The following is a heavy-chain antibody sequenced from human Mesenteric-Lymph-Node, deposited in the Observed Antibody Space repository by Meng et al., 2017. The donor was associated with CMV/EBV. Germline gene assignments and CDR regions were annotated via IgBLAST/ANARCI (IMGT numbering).Heavy chain of an antibody. V-gene: IGHV3-53*01. CDR1: GFTVSSNY. CDR2: IYSGGTT. J-gene: IGHJ6*02. Sequence: GESLKISCAASGFTVSSNYMSWVRQAPGKGLEWVSVIYSGGTTFYADSVKGRFTMSRDDSKNTLYLQMNSLRAEDTAVYYCARDLRDTMDVWGQGTTVTVSS. D-gene: IGHD3-16*01. CDR3: ARDLRDTMDV.